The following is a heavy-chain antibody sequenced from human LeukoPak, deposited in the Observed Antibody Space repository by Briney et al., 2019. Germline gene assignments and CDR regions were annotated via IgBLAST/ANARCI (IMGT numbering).Heavy chain of an antibody. D-gene: IGHD4-23*01. J-gene: IGHJ5*02. CDR1: GYTFTRHA. V-gene: IGHV1-3*01. CDR3: ATVTRGTTLDH. CDR2: INAGNGDT. Sequence: ASVKVSCKDSGYTFTRHAIHWVRQAPGQRLEWVGWINAGNGDTKYSQKFQGRVTFTGDTSASTAYMELSSLKSEDTAVYYCATVTRGTTLDHWGQGTLVTVSS.